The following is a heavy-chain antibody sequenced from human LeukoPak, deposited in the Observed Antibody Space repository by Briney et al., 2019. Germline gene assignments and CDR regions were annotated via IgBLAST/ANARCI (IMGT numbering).Heavy chain of an antibody. CDR3: ARHRDYGDYLTRGGADY. J-gene: IGHJ4*02. CDR2: IYPGDSDT. CDR1: GYSFTSYW. Sequence: GESLKISCKGSGYSFTSYWIAWVRQMPGKGLGWMGIIYPGDSDTRYSPPFQGEVTISADKSISTAHLQWSSLKASDTAMYYCARHRDYGDYLTRGGADYWGQGTLVTVSS. D-gene: IGHD4-17*01. V-gene: IGHV5-51*01.